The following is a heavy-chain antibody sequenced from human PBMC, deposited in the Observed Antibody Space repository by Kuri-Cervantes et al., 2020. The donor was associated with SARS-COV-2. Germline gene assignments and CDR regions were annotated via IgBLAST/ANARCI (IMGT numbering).Heavy chain of an antibody. V-gene: IGHV3-64D*08. Sequence: GEALKISCSASRFTFSSYAMHWVRQAPGKGLEYVSAISSNGGSTYYADSVKGRFTISRDNSKNTLYLQMSSLRAEDTAVYYCVKGTAFGFRTTVTELWFDPWGQGTLVTVSS. D-gene: IGHD4-11*01. CDR3: VKGTAFGFRTTVTELWFDP. CDR2: ISSNGGST. J-gene: IGHJ5*02. CDR1: RFTFSSYA.